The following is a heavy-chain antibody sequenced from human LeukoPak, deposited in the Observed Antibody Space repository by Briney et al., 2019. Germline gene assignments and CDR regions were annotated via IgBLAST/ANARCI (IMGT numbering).Heavy chain of an antibody. Sequence: GGSLTLSCAASGFTFSSYAMHWVRQAPGKGLEWVAVISYDGSNKYYADSVKGRFTISRDNSKNTLYLQMNSLRAEDTAVYYCARPVGYYSYFDYWGQGTLVTVSS. J-gene: IGHJ4*02. D-gene: IGHD3-22*01. CDR2: ISYDGSNK. CDR1: GFTFSSYA. V-gene: IGHV3-30-3*01. CDR3: ARPVGYYSYFDY.